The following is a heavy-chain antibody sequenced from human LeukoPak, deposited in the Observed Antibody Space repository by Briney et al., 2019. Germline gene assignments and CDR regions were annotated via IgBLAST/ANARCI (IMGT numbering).Heavy chain of an antibody. J-gene: IGHJ3*02. CDR1: GGSISSYY. D-gene: IGHD3-9*01. V-gene: IGHV4-59*01. CDR2: IYYSGST. Sequence: SETLSLTCTVSGGSISSYYWSWIRQPPGKGLEWIGYIYYSGSTNYNPSLKSRVTISVDTSKNQFSLKLGSVTAADTAVYYCARGRYFDWLLPQDAFDIWGQGTMVTVSS. CDR3: ARGRYFDWLLPQDAFDI.